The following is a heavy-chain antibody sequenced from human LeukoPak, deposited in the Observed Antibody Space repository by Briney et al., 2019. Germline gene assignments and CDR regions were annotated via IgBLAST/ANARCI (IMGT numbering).Heavy chain of an antibody. Sequence: SETLSLTCAVYGGSFSGYYWSWIRQPPGKGLEWIGEINHSGSTNYNPSLKSRVTISVDTSKNQFSLKLSSVTAADTAVYYCATDYGDPYYFDYWGQGTLVTVSS. V-gene: IGHV4-34*01. CDR3: ATDYGDPYYFDY. J-gene: IGHJ4*02. CDR2: INHSGST. CDR1: GGSFSGYY. D-gene: IGHD4-17*01.